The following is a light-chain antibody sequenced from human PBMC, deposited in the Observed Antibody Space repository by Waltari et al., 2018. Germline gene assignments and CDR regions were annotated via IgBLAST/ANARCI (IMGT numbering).Light chain of an antibody. CDR2: ETT. V-gene: IGLV2-23*01. Sequence: QSALTQPASVSGSPGQSITISCTGTSSDVGQYNLVSWYQQHPGQAPKLIIYETTKRPSGVSNRFSGSKSGNTASLAVSGLQTEDEAEYYCCSYGGYNTPWVFGGGTKLTVL. J-gene: IGLJ3*02. CDR1: SSDVGQYNL. CDR3: CSYGGYNTPWV.